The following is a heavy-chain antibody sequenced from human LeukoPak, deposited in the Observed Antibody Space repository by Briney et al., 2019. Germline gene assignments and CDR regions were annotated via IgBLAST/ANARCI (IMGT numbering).Heavy chain of an antibody. V-gene: IGHV3-21*01. J-gene: IGHJ4*02. CDR3: ARAGYRTNGVCRGDFDY. CDR1: GFTFSSYS. CDR2: ISSSSSYI. D-gene: IGHD2-8*01. Sequence: GGSLRLSCAASGFTFSSYSMNRVRQAPGKGLEWVSSISSSSSYIYYADSVKGRFTISRDNAKNSLYLQMNSLRAEDTAVYYCARAGYRTNGVCRGDFDYWGQGTLVTVSS.